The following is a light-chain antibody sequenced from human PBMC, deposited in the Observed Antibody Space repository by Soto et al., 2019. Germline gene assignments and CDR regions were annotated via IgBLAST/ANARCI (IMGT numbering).Light chain of an antibody. CDR2: WAS. CDR3: HQYYSAPYT. V-gene: IGKV4-1*01. J-gene: IGKJ2*01. Sequence: DIVMTQSPDSLAVSLGERATINCKSSQSILYRLNNKNFLAWYQQKPGQPPKLLIYWASTRESGVPDRFSGSDSGTDFTLTISSLQAEDVAVYYCHQYYSAPYTFGQGNKLEIK. CDR1: QSILYRLNNKNF.